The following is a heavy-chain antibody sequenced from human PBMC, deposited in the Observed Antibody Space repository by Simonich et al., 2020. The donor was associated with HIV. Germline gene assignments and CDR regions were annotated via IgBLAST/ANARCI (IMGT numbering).Heavy chain of an antibody. J-gene: IGHJ4*02. D-gene: IGHD6-6*01. Sequence: EVQLVESGGVLVQPGRSLRLSCAASGFTFQDYAMHWVRQAPGKGLEWVSCISWNRGSIGYADSVKGRFTISRDNAKNSLYLQMNSLRAEDMALYYCAKDRYSSSSGSFDYWGQGTLVTVSS. V-gene: IGHV3-9*03. CDR2: ISWNRGSI. CDR3: AKDRYSSSSGSFDY. CDR1: GFTFQDYA.